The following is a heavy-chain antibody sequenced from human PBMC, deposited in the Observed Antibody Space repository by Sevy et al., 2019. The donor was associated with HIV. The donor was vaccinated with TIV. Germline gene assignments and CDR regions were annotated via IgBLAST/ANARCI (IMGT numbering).Heavy chain of an antibody. V-gene: IGHV3-23*01. Sequence: GGSLRLSCAASGFTFSSYAMSWVRQAPGKGLEWVSAISGSGGSTYYADSVKGRFTISRDNSKNTLYLQMNSLRAEDTAVYYCAKQSPPGIAAADAFDIWGQGTMVTVSS. CDR3: AKQSPPGIAAADAFDI. J-gene: IGHJ3*02. CDR2: ISGSGGST. D-gene: IGHD6-13*01. CDR1: GFTFSSYA.